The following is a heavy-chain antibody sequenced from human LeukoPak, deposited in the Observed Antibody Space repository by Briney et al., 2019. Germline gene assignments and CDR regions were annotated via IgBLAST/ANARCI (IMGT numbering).Heavy chain of an antibody. J-gene: IGHJ5*02. CDR2: FYYSGST. D-gene: IGHD4-17*01. CDR1: GGSISSYY. V-gene: IGHV4-59*08. Sequence: SETLSLTCTVSGGSISSYYWSWIRQPPEKGLEWIGYFYYSGSTNYSPSLKSRVTISVDTSKNQFSLKLSSVTAADTAVYFCARQGTTVTTTSRGRTWYNWFDPWGQGTLVTVSS. CDR3: ARQGTTVTTTSRGRTWYNWFDP.